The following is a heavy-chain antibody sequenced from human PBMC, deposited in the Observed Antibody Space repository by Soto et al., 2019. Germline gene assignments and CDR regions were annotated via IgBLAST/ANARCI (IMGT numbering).Heavy chain of an antibody. Sequence: EVQLLESGGGLVQPWGSLRLSCAASGFTFSSYAMSWVRQAPGKGLEWVSAISGSGGSTYYADSVKGRFTISSDNSKNALYLRLNSLRAEDTAVYYCAKDRGSGCYFAGRNYYYYYMDVWGNGATVAVSS. D-gene: IGHD6-19*01. J-gene: IGHJ6*03. CDR2: ISGSGGST. V-gene: IGHV3-23*01. CDR3: AKDRGSGCYFAGRNYYYYYMDV. CDR1: GFTFSSYA.